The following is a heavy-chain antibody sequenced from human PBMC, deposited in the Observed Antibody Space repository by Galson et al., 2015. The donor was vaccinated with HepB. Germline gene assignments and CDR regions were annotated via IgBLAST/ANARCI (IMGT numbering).Heavy chain of an antibody. CDR1: GVILNHST. Sequence: SLRLSCAASGVILNHSTMNWVRHTAGQGLECLSYIRSSSSTIYYADSVKGRFTISRDNAKNSLYLQMNSLRAEDTAVYYCARGRSGYDAFDIWGRGTIVTVSS. CDR2: IRSSSSTI. V-gene: IGHV3-48*01. D-gene: IGHD3-3*01. J-gene: IGHJ3*02. CDR3: ARGRSGYDAFDI.